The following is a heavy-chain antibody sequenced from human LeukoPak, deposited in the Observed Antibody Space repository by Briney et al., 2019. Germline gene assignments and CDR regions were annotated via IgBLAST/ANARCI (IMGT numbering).Heavy chain of an antibody. CDR1: GFTFSSYA. Sequence: GGSLRLSCAASGFTFSSYAMSWVRQAPGKGLEWVSAISGSGGSTYYADSVKGRFTISRDNSKNTLYLQMNSLRAEDTAVYYCTRPSGTTGTTYPFDIWGQGTMVTVSS. CDR3: TRPSGTTGTTYPFDI. D-gene: IGHD1-1*01. V-gene: IGHV3-23*01. J-gene: IGHJ3*02. CDR2: ISGSGGST.